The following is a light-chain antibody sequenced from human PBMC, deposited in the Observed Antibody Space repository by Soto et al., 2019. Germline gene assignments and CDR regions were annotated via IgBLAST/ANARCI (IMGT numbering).Light chain of an antibody. J-gene: IGLJ1*01. CDR2: TNN. V-gene: IGLV1-44*01. Sequence: QSVLTQPPSASGTPGQRVTISCSGSSSNIGSNTVNWYQQLPGTAPKLLIYTNNQRPSGVPDRFSGSKSGTSASLAIGGLQSEDEADYYCAAWDDSFNGNVFGTGTKLTVL. CDR3: AAWDDSFNGNV. CDR1: SSNIGSNT.